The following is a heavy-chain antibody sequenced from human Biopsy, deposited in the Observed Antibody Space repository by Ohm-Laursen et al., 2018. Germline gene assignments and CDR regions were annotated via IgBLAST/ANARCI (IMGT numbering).Heavy chain of an antibody. J-gene: IGHJ4*02. Sequence: SETLSLTCSVSGGSLNNHYWSWIRQSPGKGLEWLAYIYSSGRTNYNPSLKSRIIVSVDTSKTQLSLKVTSVTATDTAMYYCARHDRSGYWGLDYWGQGALVTVSA. CDR2: IYSSGRT. D-gene: IGHD3-22*01. V-gene: IGHV4-4*08. CDR3: ARHDRSGYWGLDY. CDR1: GGSLNNHY.